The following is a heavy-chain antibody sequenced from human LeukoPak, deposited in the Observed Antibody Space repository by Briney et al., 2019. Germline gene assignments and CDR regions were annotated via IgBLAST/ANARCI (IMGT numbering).Heavy chain of an antibody. Sequence: SATLSLTCTASGGSINIYYWSWIRQPAGKGLEWIGRIFTSGNTNYNPSLKSRVTLSVDKSKNQFSLKLNSVTAADTAVYYCATSTVTTENSYHFIDVWGKGTTVTVSS. D-gene: IGHD4-17*01. CDR1: GGSINIYY. CDR2: IFTSGNT. V-gene: IGHV4-4*07. CDR3: ATSTVTTENSYHFIDV. J-gene: IGHJ6*03.